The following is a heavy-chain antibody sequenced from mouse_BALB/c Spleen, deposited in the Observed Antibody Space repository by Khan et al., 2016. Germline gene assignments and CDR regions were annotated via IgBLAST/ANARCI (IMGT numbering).Heavy chain of an antibody. CDR2: IDPYNGVS. J-gene: IGHJ3*01. CDR1: GYAFTTYN. CDR3: ARWDGNYVPLAY. Sequence: VQLQQSGPELVKPGASVKVSCKGSGYAFTTYNMYWVKQSHGKSLEWIGYIDPYNGVSSYNQKFKDKATLTVDESSSTAYMHLNSLTSEDSAVYYCARWDGNYVPLAYWGQVTLVTVSA. D-gene: IGHD2-1*01. V-gene: IGHV1S135*01.